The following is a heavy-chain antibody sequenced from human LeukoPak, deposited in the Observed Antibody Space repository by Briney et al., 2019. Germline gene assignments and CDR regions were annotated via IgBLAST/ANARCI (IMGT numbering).Heavy chain of an antibody. J-gene: IGHJ4*02. CDR2: IHYSGSN. CDR1: GGSISSGTYS. CDR3: ARRSTSGYYYFDY. Sequence: PSETLSLTCTVSGGSISSGTYSWAWIRQPPGKGLEWIGTIHYSGSNYYNPSLESRVTISVDSSRNQFSLKLSSVTAADTAVYYCARRSTSGYYYFDYWGQGTRVTVSS. V-gene: IGHV4-39*01. D-gene: IGHD3-22*01.